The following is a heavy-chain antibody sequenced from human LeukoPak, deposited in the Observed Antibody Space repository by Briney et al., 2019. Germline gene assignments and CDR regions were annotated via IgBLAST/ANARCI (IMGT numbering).Heavy chain of an antibody. CDR3: AAVLSPVGAFDI. CDR1: GFTFTSSA. Sequence: SVKVFCKASGFTFTSSAMQWVRQARGQRLEWIGWIVVGSGNTNYAQKFQERVTITRDMSTSTAYMELSSLRSEDTAVYYCAAVLSPVGAFDIGGQGTMVTVSS. J-gene: IGHJ3*02. CDR2: IVVGSGNT. D-gene: IGHD2/OR15-2a*01. V-gene: IGHV1-58*02.